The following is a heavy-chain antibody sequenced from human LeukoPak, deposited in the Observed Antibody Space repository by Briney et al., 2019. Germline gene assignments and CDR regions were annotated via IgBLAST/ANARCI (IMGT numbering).Heavy chain of an antibody. Sequence: GGSLRLSCAASGFTFDDYAMHWVRQAPGKGLEWVSGISWNSGSIGYADSVKGRFTISRDNAKNSLYLQMNSLRAEDTAVYYCAALGGFDYWGQGTLVTVSS. CDR1: GFTFDDYA. J-gene: IGHJ4*02. CDR3: AALGGFDY. V-gene: IGHV3-9*01. CDR2: ISWNSGSI. D-gene: IGHD3-10*01.